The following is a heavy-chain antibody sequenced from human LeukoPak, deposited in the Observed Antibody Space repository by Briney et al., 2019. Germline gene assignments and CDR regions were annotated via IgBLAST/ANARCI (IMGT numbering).Heavy chain of an antibody. CDR3: ARDHVRTLSGFDY. J-gene: IGHJ4*02. CDR1: GGSISSYY. CDR2: IYYSGST. D-gene: IGHD3-10*01. V-gene: IGHV4-59*01. Sequence: SETLSLTCTVSGGSISSYYWSWIRQPPGKGLEWIGYIYYSGSTNYNPSLKSRVTISVDTSKNQFSLKLSSVTAADTAVYYCARDHVRTLSGFDYWGQGTLVTVSS.